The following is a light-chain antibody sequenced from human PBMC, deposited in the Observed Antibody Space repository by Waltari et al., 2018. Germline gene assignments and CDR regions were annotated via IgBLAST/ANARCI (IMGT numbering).Light chain of an antibody. J-gene: IGKJ1*01. Sequence: EIVLTQSPGPLSLSPGERATLSCTASESIGRTLAWYQQKPGQPPRLLVYDASSRATGIPGRFSGSGSGTDFSLTISRLEPEDFAVYYCQKYGTRPATFGQGTKVEIK. CDR2: DAS. V-gene: IGKV3-20*01. CDR1: ESIGRT. CDR3: QKYGTRPAT.